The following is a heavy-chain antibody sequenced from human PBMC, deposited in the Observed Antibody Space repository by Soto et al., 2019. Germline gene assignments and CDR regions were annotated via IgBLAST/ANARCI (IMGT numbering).Heavy chain of an antibody. J-gene: IGHJ4*02. CDR2: IWYDGSNK. CDR3: ARDSASVVVTAVGDY. D-gene: IGHD2-21*02. Sequence: GGSPRLSCAASGFTFSSYGMHWVRQAPGKGLEWVAVIWYDGSNKYYADSVKGRFTISRDNSKNTLYLQMNSLRAEDTAVYYCARDSASVVVTAVGDYWGQGTLVTVSS. V-gene: IGHV3-33*01. CDR1: GFTFSSYG.